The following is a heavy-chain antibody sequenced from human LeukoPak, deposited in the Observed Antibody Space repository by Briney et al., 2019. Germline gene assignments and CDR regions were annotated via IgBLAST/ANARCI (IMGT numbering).Heavy chain of an antibody. CDR2: ISGGSGTI. CDR1: GFMFDNYW. V-gene: IGHV3-48*04. J-gene: IGHJ5*02. CDR3: ARAEEDIVVVPAALNWFDP. D-gene: IGHD2-2*01. Sequence: GGSLRLSCAASGFMFDNYWMSWVRQAPGKGLEWVAFISGGSGTIYYGDSVRGRFTISRDNAKNSLYLQMNSLRAEDTAVYYCARAEEDIVVVPAALNWFDPWGQGTLVTVSS.